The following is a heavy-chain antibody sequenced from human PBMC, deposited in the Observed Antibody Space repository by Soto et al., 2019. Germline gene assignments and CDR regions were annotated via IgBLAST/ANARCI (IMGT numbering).Heavy chain of an antibody. CDR1: GFTFNSYA. J-gene: IGHJ4*02. CDR3: AKRGDDFQSGYYYYFDS. CDR2: IGGRGVTA. Sequence: GGSLRLSCAASGFTFNSYAMGWVRQAPGKGLEWVSVIGGRGVTAYYADSVKGRFTISRDNSKNTLYLQMNSLRVEDTAVYYCAKRGDDFQSGYYYYFDSWGLGTLVTVSS. D-gene: IGHD3-3*01. V-gene: IGHV3-23*01.